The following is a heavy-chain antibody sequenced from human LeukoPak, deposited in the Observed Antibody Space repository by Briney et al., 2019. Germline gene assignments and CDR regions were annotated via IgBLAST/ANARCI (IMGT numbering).Heavy chain of an antibody. Sequence: GASVKVSCKASGYTFTGYYMHWVRQAPGQGLEWMGWINPNSGGTNYAQKFQGRVTMTRDTPISTAYMELSRLRSDDTAVYYCARDRGITGTNQRDDAFDIWGQGTMVTVSS. J-gene: IGHJ3*02. V-gene: IGHV1-2*02. CDR3: ARDRGITGTNQRDDAFDI. CDR2: INPNSGGT. D-gene: IGHD1-7*01. CDR1: GYTFTGYY.